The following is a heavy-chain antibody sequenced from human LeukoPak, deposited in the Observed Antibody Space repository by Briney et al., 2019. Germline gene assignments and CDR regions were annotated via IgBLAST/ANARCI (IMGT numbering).Heavy chain of an antibody. Sequence: ASVKVSCKASGYTFASYYMHWVRQAPGQGLEWMGIINPSGGSTSYAQKFQGRVTMTRDTSTSTVYMELSSLRSEDTAVYYCARAFMVGELLLYGMDVWGQGTTVTVSS. CDR1: GYTFASYY. J-gene: IGHJ6*02. CDR2: INPSGGST. D-gene: IGHD3-10*02. V-gene: IGHV1-46*01. CDR3: ARAFMVGELLLYGMDV.